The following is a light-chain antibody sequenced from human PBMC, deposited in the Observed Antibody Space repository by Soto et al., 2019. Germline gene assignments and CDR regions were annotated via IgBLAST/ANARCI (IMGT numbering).Light chain of an antibody. CDR1: QIVSSN. Sequence: EIVMTQSPATLSVSPGERATLSCRASQIVSSNLAWYQQKPGQAPRLLLSGASTRATGLPARFSGSGSETEFTLTISSLQSEDFAVYYCQQYNNWPPITFGQGTRLEIK. V-gene: IGKV3-15*01. CDR3: QQYNNWPPIT. CDR2: GAS. J-gene: IGKJ5*01.